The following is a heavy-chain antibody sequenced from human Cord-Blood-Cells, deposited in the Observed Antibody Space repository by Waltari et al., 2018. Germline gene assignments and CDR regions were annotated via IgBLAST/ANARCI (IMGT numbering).Heavy chain of an antibody. V-gene: IGHV1-24*01. Sequence: QVQLVQSGAEVHKPGASVKLSCKFSAYTPTALSITLVPHAPGKGLEWMGGFDPEDGETIYAQKFQGRVTMTEDTSTDTAYMELSSLRSEDTAVYYCATEAPDSSGYYYWFDPWGQGTLVTVSS. CDR1: AYTPTALS. CDR3: ATEAPDSSGYYYWFDP. D-gene: IGHD3-22*01. CDR2: FDPEDGET. J-gene: IGHJ5*02.